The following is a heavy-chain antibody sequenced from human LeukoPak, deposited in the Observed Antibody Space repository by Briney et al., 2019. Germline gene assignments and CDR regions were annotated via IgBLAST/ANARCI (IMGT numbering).Heavy chain of an antibody. CDR2: MNPNSGNT. CDR1: GYTFTSYD. CDR3: AREGYDYGSGSYYPYWDYYYGMDV. J-gene: IGHJ6*02. Sequence: ASVKVSCKASGYTFTSYDINWVRQATGQGPEWMGWMNPNSGNTGYAQKFQGRVTMTRNTSISTAYMELSSLRSEDTAVYYCAREGYDYGSGSYYPYWDYYYGMDVWGQGTTVTVSS. D-gene: IGHD3-10*01. V-gene: IGHV1-8*01.